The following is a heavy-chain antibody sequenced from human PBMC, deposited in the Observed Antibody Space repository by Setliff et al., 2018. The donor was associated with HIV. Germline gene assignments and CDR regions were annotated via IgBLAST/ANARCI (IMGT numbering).Heavy chain of an antibody. V-gene: IGHV4-61*01. CDR2: IYYSGTT. D-gene: IGHD4-17*01. CDR3: ARDPPGYGDANDY. Sequence: SQTLSLTCTVSGGSVHSGSYYWSWVRQPPGEGLEWIGYIYYSGTTYYNPSLKSRVTMSIDTSKNQFSLKVRSVTAADTAVYYCARDPPGYGDANDYWGQGTLVTVSS. J-gene: IGHJ4*02. CDR1: GGSVHSGSYY.